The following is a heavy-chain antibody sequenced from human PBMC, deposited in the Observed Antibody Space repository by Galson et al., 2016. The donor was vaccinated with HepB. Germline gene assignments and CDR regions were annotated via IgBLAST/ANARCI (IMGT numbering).Heavy chain of an antibody. CDR3: ARQPYGDYVGYFDP. Sequence: ETLSLTCTVSGGSITSNSYYWGWIRQPPGKGLEWIANIYYSGTTYYTPSLKSRVTISVDTSKNQFSLRLSSVTAADTAVYYCARQPYGDYVGYFDPWGQGTLVTFSS. J-gene: IGHJ5*02. D-gene: IGHD4-17*01. V-gene: IGHV4-39*01. CDR1: GGSITSNSYY. CDR2: IYYSGTT.